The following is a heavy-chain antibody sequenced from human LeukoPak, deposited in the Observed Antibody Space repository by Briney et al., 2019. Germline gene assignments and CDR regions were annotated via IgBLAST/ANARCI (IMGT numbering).Heavy chain of an antibody. CDR1: GYTFTSYD. J-gene: IGHJ5*02. V-gene: IGHV1-8*01. CDR2: MNPNSGNT. Sequence: ASVKVSCEASGYTFTSYDINWVRQATGQGLEWMGWMNPNSGNTGSAQRFQGRVTMTRDTSISTAYMELSSLTSEDTAVYYCARGPLVRLPSSFDPWGQGTLVTVSS. CDR3: ARGPLVRLPSSFDP. D-gene: IGHD3-16*02.